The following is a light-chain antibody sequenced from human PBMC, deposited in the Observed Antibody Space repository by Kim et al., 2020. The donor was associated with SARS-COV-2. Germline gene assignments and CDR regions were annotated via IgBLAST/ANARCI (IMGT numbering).Light chain of an antibody. CDR3: QQYGMTPRT. V-gene: IGKV3-20*01. J-gene: IGKJ1*01. CDR2: GAS. CDR1: QNVPSTY. Sequence: SPGEGATHSGRARQNVPSTYLAWYQQTPGQAPRLLIYGASRRAPGIPDRFSGSGSGTDFTLTITRLEPEDFAVYYCQQYGMTPRTFGQGTKVDIK.